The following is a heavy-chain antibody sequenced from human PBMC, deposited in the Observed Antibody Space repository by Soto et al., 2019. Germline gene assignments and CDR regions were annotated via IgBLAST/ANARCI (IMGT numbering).Heavy chain of an antibody. D-gene: IGHD2-21*01. V-gene: IGHV2-5*02. Sequence: QITLKESGPTLVTPTQTLTLTCSFSGFSLSTSEVGVGWIRQPPGKALECLALIYWDDDKRYSPSLKSRLTITKDTSKNQVVLTMSNMDPVDTATYYCAHTYLALGDEEYFDYWGQGTLVTVSS. CDR3: AHTYLALGDEEYFDY. CDR2: IYWDDDK. CDR1: GFSLSTSEVG. J-gene: IGHJ4*02.